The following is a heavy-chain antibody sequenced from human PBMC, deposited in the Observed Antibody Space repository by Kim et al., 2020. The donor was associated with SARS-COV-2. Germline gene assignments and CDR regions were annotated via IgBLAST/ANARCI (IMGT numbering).Heavy chain of an antibody. V-gene: IGHV1-46*01. J-gene: IGHJ5*02. Sequence: ASVKVSCKASGYTFTNYYLHWVRQAPGQGLEWMGIINPSGGNISYAQKFQGRVTMTRDTSTSTAYMELTSLRSEDTAVYYCARAGRYYDFWSGNFAIGPERLNWFDPWGQGTLVTVSS. CDR2: INPSGGNI. CDR3: ARAGRYYDFWSGNFAIGPERLNWFDP. CDR1: GYTFTNYY. D-gene: IGHD3-3*01.